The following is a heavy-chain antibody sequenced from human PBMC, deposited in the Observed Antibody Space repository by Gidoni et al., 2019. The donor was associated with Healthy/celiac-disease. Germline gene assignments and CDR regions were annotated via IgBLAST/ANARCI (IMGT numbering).Heavy chain of an antibody. V-gene: IGHV3-53*01. Sequence: EVQLVESGGGLIQPGGSLRLSCAASGFTVSSNYMSWVRQAPGKGLEWVSLIYSGGSTYYADSVKGRFSISTDNSKNTLFLQMNSLRAEDTAVYYCAGSFGDYTLTYWGQGTLVTVSS. D-gene: IGHD4-17*01. J-gene: IGHJ4*02. CDR2: IYSGGST. CDR1: GFTVSSNY. CDR3: AGSFGDYTLTY.